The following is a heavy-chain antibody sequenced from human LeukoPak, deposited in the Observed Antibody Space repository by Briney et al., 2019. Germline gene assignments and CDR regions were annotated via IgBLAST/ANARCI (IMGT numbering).Heavy chain of an antibody. CDR1: GGSICSSSYY. V-gene: IGHV4-39*07. CDR3: ARSVALDSRRAFDI. CDR2: IYYSGST. J-gene: IGHJ3*02. Sequence: SETLSLTCTVSGGSICSSSYYWGWIRQPPGKGLEWIGSIYYSGSTYYNPSLKSRVTISVDTSKNQFSLKLSSVTAADTAVYYCARSVALDSRRAFDIWGQGTMVTVSS. D-gene: IGHD3-22*01.